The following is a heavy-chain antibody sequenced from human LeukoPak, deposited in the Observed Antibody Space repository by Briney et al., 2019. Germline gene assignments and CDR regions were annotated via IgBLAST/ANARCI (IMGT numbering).Heavy chain of an antibody. J-gene: IGHJ4*02. Sequence: GGSLRLSCAASGFTFSSSWMHWVRQAPGKGLVWVSLINNDGSNSHYEDSVKGRFTISRDNAKNTVYLQMNSLRAEDTAVYYCVRDGVSITPLDYWGQGTLVTVSS. V-gene: IGHV3-74*01. CDR3: VRDGVSITPLDY. D-gene: IGHD5/OR15-5a*01. CDR1: GFTFSSSW. CDR2: INNDGSNS.